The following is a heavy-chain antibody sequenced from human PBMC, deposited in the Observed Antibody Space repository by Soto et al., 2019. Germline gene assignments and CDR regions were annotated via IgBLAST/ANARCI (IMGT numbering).Heavy chain of an antibody. CDR1: GGSISSYY. CDR3: AISGSYKNFDY. J-gene: IGHJ4*02. Sequence: LSLPCTVSGGSISSYYWSWIRQPPGKGLEWIGYIYYSGSTNYNPSLKSRVTISVDTSKNQFSLKLSSVTAADTAVYYCAISGSYKNFDYWGQGTLVTVSS. V-gene: IGHV4-59*01. CDR2: IYYSGST. D-gene: IGHD1-26*01.